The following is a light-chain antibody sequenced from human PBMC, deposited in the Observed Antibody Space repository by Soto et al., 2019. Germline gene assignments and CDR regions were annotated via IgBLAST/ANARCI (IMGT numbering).Light chain of an antibody. CDR2: EVS. CDR1: NSDVGLYDF. J-gene: IGLJ1*01. V-gene: IGLV2-14*01. Sequence: QSALTQPASVSGSPGQSITISCTGSNSDVGLYDFVSWYQHHPGRAPKLIVSEVSHRPSGISNRFSGSTSGNTASLTISGLQSEDEADYYCISYTSDDVRYVFGTGTKVTVL. CDR3: ISYTSDDVRYV.